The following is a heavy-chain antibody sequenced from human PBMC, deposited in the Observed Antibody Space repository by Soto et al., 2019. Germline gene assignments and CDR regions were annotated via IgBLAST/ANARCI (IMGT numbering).Heavy chain of an antibody. Sequence: EVQLLESGGGLVQPGGSLRLSCAASGFTFSSYAMNWVRQAPGKGLEWVSAISGSGGTTFYADSVKGRFTISRDNSKNTLYLQVDSLRAEDSAVYYCAKDGGVDSGRYSARDYFDYWGQGTLVTVSS. CDR1: GFTFSSYA. J-gene: IGHJ4*02. CDR2: ISGSGGTT. CDR3: AKDGGVDSGRYSARDYFDY. D-gene: IGHD1-26*01. V-gene: IGHV3-23*01.